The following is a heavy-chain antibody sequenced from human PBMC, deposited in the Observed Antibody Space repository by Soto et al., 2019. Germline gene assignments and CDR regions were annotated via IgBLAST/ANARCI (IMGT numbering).Heavy chain of an antibody. CDR1: GFTFSDYY. J-gene: IGHJ6*03. Sequence: PGGSLRLSCAASGFTFSDYYMSWIRQAPGKGLEWVSYISSSGSTIYYADSVKGRFTISRDNAKNSLYLQMNSLRAEDTAVYYCARVLVGSSWSYYYYYYMDVWGKGTTVTVSS. D-gene: IGHD6-13*01. CDR2: ISSSGSTI. CDR3: ARVLVGSSWSYYYYYYMDV. V-gene: IGHV3-11*01.